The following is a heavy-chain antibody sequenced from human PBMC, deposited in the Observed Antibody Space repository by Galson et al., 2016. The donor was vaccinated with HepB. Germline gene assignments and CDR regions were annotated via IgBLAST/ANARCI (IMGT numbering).Heavy chain of an antibody. CDR2: INPGPGGT. Sequence: SVKVSCKASGYTFAGYYIHWVRQAPGQGLEWIGWINPGPGGTNYAQKFHGRVTMTRDTSISTAYLELSRLTSDDTAVYYCARGDDYSNLSDLWGRGTLVPVSS. J-gene: IGHJ2*01. V-gene: IGHV1-2*02. CDR1: GYTFAGYY. CDR3: ARGDDYSNLSDL. D-gene: IGHD4-11*01.